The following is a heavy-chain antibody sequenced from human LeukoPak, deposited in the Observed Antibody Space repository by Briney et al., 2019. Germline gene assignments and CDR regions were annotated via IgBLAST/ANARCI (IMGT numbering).Heavy chain of an antibody. Sequence: GGSLRLSCAASGFTFSSYGMHWVRQAPGKGLEWVAVIWYDGSNKYYADSVKGRFTISRDNSKNTLYLQMNSLRAEDTAVYYCAKGFGVPAAIGGFDYWGQGTLVTVSS. CDR2: IWYDGSNK. J-gene: IGHJ4*02. V-gene: IGHV3-33*06. D-gene: IGHD2-2*02. CDR3: AKGFGVPAAIGGFDY. CDR1: GFTFSSYG.